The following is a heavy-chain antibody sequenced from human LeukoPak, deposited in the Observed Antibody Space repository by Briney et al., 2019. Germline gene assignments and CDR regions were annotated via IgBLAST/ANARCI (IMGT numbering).Heavy chain of an antibody. Sequence: PGRSLRLSCAASGFTFSSYGMHWVRQAPGKGLEWVAVISYDGSNKYYADSVKGRFTISRDNSKNTLYLQMNSLRAEDTAVYYCAREPRGGDCKFDYWGQGTLVTVSS. CDR2: ISYDGSNK. CDR1: GFTFSSYG. V-gene: IGHV3-30*03. D-gene: IGHD2-21*02. CDR3: AREPRGGDCKFDY. J-gene: IGHJ4*02.